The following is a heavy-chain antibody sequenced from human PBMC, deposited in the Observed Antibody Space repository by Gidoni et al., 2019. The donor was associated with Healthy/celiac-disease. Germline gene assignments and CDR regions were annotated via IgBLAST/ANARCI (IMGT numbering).Heavy chain of an antibody. CDR3: ARDVEMATMVDY. CDR1: GLLFSSYR. D-gene: IGHD5-12*01. Sequence: EVQLVESGGGLVKPGGSLRLSCAASGLLFSSYRLNWVRQAPGKGLEWVSSISSSSSYIYYADSVKGRFTISRDNTKNSLYLQMNSLRAEDTAVYYCARDVEMATMVDYWGQGTLVTVSS. CDR2: ISSSSSYI. V-gene: IGHV3-21*01. J-gene: IGHJ4*02.